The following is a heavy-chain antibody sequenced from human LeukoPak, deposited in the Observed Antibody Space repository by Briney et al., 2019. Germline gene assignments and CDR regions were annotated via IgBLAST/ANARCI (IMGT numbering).Heavy chain of an antibody. D-gene: IGHD1-26*01. J-gene: IGHJ2*01. CDR3: ARPVGATNAFWYFVL. V-gene: IGHV4-39*07. CDR1: GGPISSSSYY. Sequence: SETLSLTCTVSGGPISSSSYYWGWIRQPPGKGLEWIGSFYYSGYTYYNPSLKRRVTISLDTSKNQFSLNLSSVTAADTAIYYCARPVGATNAFWYFVLWGRGTQVTVSS. CDR2: FYYSGYT.